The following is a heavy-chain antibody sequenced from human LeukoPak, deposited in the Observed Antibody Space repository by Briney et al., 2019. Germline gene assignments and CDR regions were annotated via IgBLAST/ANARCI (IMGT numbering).Heavy chain of an antibody. CDR1: GFTFSSYA. CDR2: ISGSGGST. J-gene: IGHJ4*02. CDR3: ASRSESGYTPFDY. Sequence: PGGSLRLSCAASGFTFSSYAMSWVRQAPGKGLEWVSAISGSGGSTYYADSVKGRFTISRDNSKNMLYLQMNSLRAEDTAVYYCASRSESGYTPFDYWGQGTLVTVSS. D-gene: IGHD3-3*01. V-gene: IGHV3-23*01.